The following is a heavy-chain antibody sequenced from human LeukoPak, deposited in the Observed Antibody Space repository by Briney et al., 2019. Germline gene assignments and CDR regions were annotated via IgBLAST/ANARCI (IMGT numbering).Heavy chain of an antibody. CDR2: ISGSGGTA. J-gene: IGHJ4*02. CDR3: TTSLPHIVEVTTSDGGN. V-gene: IGHV3-23*01. CDR1: GFTFSIYA. Sequence: RPGGSLRLSCAASGFTFSIYAMSWVRQAPGKGLEWVSAISGSGGTAYYADSVKGRFTISRDNSKNTLYLQMNSLRAEDTAVYYCTTSLPHIVEVTTSDGGNWGQGTLVTVSS. D-gene: IGHD2-21*02.